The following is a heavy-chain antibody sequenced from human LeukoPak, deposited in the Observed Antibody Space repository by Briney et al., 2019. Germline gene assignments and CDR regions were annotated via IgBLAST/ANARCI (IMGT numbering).Heavy chain of an antibody. D-gene: IGHD3-22*01. Sequence: SETLSLTCTVSGYSISSGYYWGWIRQPPGKGLEWIGSICHSGSTNYNPSLKSRVTMSVDTSKNQFSLKLSSVTAADTAVYYCARDVYYYDSSGSRTFDYWGQGTLVTVSS. CDR2: ICHSGST. CDR3: ARDVYYYDSSGSRTFDY. V-gene: IGHV4-38-2*02. CDR1: GYSISSGYY. J-gene: IGHJ4*02.